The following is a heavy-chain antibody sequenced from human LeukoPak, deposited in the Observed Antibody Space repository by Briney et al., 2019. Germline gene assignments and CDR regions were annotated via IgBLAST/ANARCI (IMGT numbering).Heavy chain of an antibody. Sequence: EASVKVSCKASGYTFTGYYMHWVRQAPGQGLEWMGWISPHSGATNYAQKFQGSITMTRETSISTAYLEVSRLRSDDTAVYYCARFDTTGASGYNWFDPWGQGTLVTVSS. CDR1: GYTFTGYY. V-gene: IGHV1-2*02. CDR3: ARFDTTGASGYNWFDP. J-gene: IGHJ5*02. D-gene: IGHD1-1*01. CDR2: ISPHSGAT.